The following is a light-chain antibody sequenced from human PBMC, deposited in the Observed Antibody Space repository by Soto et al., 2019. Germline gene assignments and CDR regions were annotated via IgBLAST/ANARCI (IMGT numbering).Light chain of an antibody. CDR2: ETS. Sequence: QSVLTQPASVSGSPGQSVTISCTGTSSDFGSYKFVSWYQHHPGKVPKVIIYETSKRPSGVSDRFSGSKSGNTASLTISGLQAEDEADYYCSSFPGTNTHVFGSGTKVTVL. V-gene: IGLV2-23*01. CDR3: SSFPGTNTHV. CDR1: SSDFGSYKF. J-gene: IGLJ1*01.